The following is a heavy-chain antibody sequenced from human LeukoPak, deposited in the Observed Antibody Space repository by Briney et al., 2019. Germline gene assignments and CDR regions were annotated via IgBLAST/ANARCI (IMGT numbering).Heavy chain of an antibody. Sequence: SQTLSLTCAISGDSVSSNSAAWNWIRQSPSRGLEWLGRTYYRSKWYNDYAVSVKSRITINPDTSKNQFSLQLNSVTPEDTAVYYCASSIERYCSGGSCYSLGDYYYGMDVRGQGTTVTVSS. D-gene: IGHD2-15*01. CDR2: TYYRSKWYN. V-gene: IGHV6-1*01. CDR1: GDSVSSNSAA. CDR3: ASSIERYCSGGSCYSLGDYYYGMDV. J-gene: IGHJ6*02.